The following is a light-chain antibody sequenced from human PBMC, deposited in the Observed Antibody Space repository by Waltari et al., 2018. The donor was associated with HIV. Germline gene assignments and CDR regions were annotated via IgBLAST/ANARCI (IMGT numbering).Light chain of an antibody. J-gene: IGKJ5*01. CDR3: QQTLRSPQT. V-gene: IGKV1-39*01. Sequence: DIPMTQSPSSLSASVRHTVTIHCRAHSSIDNYLNWYQQTPGKAPRLLIFCATRLQSGVPSRFRGSGSGSDFTLTVISLQPEDFATYYCQQTLRSPQTFGQGTRLDIK. CDR2: CAT. CDR1: SSIDNY.